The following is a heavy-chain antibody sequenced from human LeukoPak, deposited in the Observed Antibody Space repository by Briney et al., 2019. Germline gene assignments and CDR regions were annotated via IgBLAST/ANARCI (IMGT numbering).Heavy chain of an antibody. CDR2: INPYSGDT. Sequence: ASVKVSCKASGYSFTGYYMHWVRQAPGQGLEWMGWINPYSGDTNFAQKFQGRVTVTRDTSISTAYMELSRLRSDDTAVYYCARGLYGDYDYWGQGTLVTVSS. D-gene: IGHD4-17*01. CDR3: ARGLYGDYDY. J-gene: IGHJ4*02. V-gene: IGHV1-2*02. CDR1: GYSFTGYY.